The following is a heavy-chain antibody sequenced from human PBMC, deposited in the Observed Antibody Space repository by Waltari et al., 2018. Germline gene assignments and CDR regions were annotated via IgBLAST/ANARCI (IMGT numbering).Heavy chain of an antibody. Sequence: QVQLVQSGAEVKKPGASVKVSCKASGYTFTGYYMPWVRPAPGQGLEWMGWINPNSGGTNYAQKFQGRVTMTRDTSISTAYMELSRLRSDDTAVYYCAKQTAMVKGVLDLWGRGTLVTVSS. V-gene: IGHV1-2*02. D-gene: IGHD5-18*01. CDR3: AKQTAMVKGVLDL. J-gene: IGHJ2*01. CDR2: INPNSGGT. CDR1: GYTFTGYY.